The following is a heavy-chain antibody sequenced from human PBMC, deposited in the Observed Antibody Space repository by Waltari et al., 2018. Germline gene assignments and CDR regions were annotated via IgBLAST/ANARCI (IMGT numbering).Heavy chain of an antibody. Sequence: QVQLPESGPGLVEPSGTLSLTCAVSGDSFSDNYWWDWVRQSPGQGLEWIGQVYHVGYTNYNPSLKSRLTMSIDKSKNQFSLRLTSVTAADTGVYYCARSRSGYTFFDYWGQGVMVTVSS. V-gene: IGHV4-4*02. J-gene: IGHJ4*02. CDR2: VYHVGYT. D-gene: IGHD3-3*01. CDR1: GDSFSDNYW. CDR3: ARSRSGYTFFDY.